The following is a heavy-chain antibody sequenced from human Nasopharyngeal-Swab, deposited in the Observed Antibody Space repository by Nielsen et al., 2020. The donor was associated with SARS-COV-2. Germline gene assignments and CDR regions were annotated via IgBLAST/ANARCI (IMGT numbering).Heavy chain of an antibody. J-gene: IGHJ4*02. CDR3: TTDHDRAVTV. Sequence: GESLKISCAVSGFTFSNAWMNWVRQAPGKGLEWVGRIKSKTDGGTTDYAAPVKGRFTISRDDSKNTLYLQMNSLKTEDTAVYHCTTDHDRAVTVWGQGALVTVSS. V-gene: IGHV3-15*07. D-gene: IGHD3-10*02. CDR2: IKSKTDGGTT. CDR1: GFTFSNAW.